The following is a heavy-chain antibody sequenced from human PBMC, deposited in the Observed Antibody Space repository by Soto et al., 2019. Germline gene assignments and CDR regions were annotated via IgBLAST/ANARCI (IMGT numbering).Heavy chain of an antibody. V-gene: IGHV3-30*18. CDR2: ISYDGSNK. CDR3: AKDRYLVVVVARGGYFDY. CDR1: GFTFSSYG. Sequence: GGSLRLSCAASGFTFSSYGMHWVRQAPGKGLEWVAGISYDGSNKYYADSVKGRFTISRDNSKNTLYLQMNSLRAEDTAVYYCAKDRYLVVVVARGGYFDYCGQGTLVTVSS. D-gene: IGHD2-15*01. J-gene: IGHJ4*02.